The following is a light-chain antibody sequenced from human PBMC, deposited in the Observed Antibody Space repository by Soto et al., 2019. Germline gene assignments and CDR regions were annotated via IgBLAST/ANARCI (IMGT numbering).Light chain of an antibody. CDR3: QQLFMYPPT. CDR1: QSVSSN. J-gene: IGKJ3*01. V-gene: IGKV3-15*01. Sequence: EKVMTQSPATLSVSPGERATLSCRASQSVSSNLAWYQQKPGQAPRLLIYGASTRATGIPARFSGSGSGTDFTLTVSSLQPEDLATYYCQQLFMYPPTFGPGTKGDIK. CDR2: GAS.